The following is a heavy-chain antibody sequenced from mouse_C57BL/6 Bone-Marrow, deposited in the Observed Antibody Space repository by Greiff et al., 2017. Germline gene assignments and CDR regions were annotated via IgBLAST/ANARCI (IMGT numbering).Heavy chain of an antibody. CDR2: IYPGSGST. D-gene: IGHD2-12*01. Sequence: QVQLQQPGAELVKPGASVKMSCKASGYTFTSYWITWVKQTPGQGLEWIGDIYPGSGSTNYNEKFKSKATLTVDTSSSTAYMQLSSLTSEDSAVYYCAREGDSDYAMDYWGQGTSVTVSS. J-gene: IGHJ4*01. CDR1: GYTFTSYW. CDR3: AREGDSDYAMDY. V-gene: IGHV1-55*01.